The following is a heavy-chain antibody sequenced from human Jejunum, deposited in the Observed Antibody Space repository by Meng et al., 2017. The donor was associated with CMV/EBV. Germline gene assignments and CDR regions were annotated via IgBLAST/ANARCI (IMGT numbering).Heavy chain of an antibody. CDR3: AKDGGSYLDYYFDY. J-gene: IGHJ4*02. Sequence: SEYTFSDYSMHWVRQAPGQGLEWMGYINPYTGDTNYAQDFQGRVTMTRDTSTNTAYMELTRLRSDDTALYYCAKDGGSYLDYYFDYWGQGTLVTVSS. V-gene: IGHV1-2*02. D-gene: IGHD3-16*01. CDR1: EYTFSDYS. CDR2: INPYTGDT.